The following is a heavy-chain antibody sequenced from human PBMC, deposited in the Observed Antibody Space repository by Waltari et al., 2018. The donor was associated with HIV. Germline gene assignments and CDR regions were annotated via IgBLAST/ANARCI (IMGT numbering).Heavy chain of an antibody. D-gene: IGHD2-2*01. CDR3: ARDPQYCSSTSCSYYVDY. Sequence: QVQLVESGGGVVQPGRSLRLSCAASGFTFSNYAMHWVRQAPGKGLGWVAVISYEARNKYYADSVKGRFTIARDNSKNTLYRQMNSLRAEDTAVYYCARDPQYCSSTSCSYYVDYWGQGTLVTVSS. V-gene: IGHV3-30*04. CDR1: GFTFSNYA. CDR2: ISYEARNK. J-gene: IGHJ4*02.